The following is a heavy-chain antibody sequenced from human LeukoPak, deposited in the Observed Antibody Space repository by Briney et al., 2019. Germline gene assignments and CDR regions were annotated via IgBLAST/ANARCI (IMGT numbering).Heavy chain of an antibody. CDR1: GYTFTSYY. CDR3: ARDPDLLYSYGFGAFDI. J-gene: IGHJ3*02. Sequence: ASVKVSCKASGYTFTSYYMHWVRQAPGQGLEWMGWISAYNGKTKYAEKFQGRVTMTTDTSTSTAYMELRSLRSDDTAMYYCARDPDLLYSYGFGAFDIWGQGTVVTVSS. D-gene: IGHD5-18*01. V-gene: IGHV1-18*04. CDR2: ISAYNGKT.